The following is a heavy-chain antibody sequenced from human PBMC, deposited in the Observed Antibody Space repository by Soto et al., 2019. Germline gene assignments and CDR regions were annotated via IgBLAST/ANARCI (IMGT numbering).Heavy chain of an antibody. CDR3: ARLRRRITMIVVPSGY. CDR2: IYYSGST. CDR1: GGSISSSSYY. J-gene: IGHJ4*02. Sequence: QLQLQESGPGLVKPSETLSLTCTVSGGSISSSSYYWGWIRQPPGKGLEWIGSIYYSGSTYYNPALKSRVTISVDTSKNQFSVKLSSVTAADTAVYDCARLRRRITMIVVPSGYWGQGTLVTVSS. D-gene: IGHD3-22*01. V-gene: IGHV4-39*01.